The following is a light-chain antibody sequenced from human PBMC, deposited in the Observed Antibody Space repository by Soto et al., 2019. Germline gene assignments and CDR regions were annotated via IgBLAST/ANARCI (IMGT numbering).Light chain of an antibody. CDR3: QEYRSSPT. J-gene: IGKJ1*01. CDR1: QSVSSSY. V-gene: IGKV3-20*01. Sequence: EIVLTQSPGTLSLSPGERATLSCRASQSVSSSYIAWYQQKPGQAPRLLIYGASSRATGIPDRFSGSGSGADFTLTISRLEPEDFAVYYCQEYRSSPTFGQGTKVDIK. CDR2: GAS.